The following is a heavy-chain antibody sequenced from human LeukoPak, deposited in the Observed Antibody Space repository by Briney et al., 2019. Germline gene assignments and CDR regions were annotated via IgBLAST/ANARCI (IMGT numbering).Heavy chain of an antibody. CDR1: GGSISSMSDY. Sequence: PSETLSLTCTVSGGSISSMSDYWGRNPQPPRKELEWIGSIFYSRSTDYNPSLKSRITISIDTSNNLFSLQLSFVTAADTAVYYCGRQPKGGLYTRVWFPLDSWGEGNLVSVSS. CDR3: GRQPKGGLYTRVWFPLDS. CDR2: IFYSRST. V-gene: IGHV4-39*01. J-gene: IGHJ4*02. D-gene: IGHD6-13*01.